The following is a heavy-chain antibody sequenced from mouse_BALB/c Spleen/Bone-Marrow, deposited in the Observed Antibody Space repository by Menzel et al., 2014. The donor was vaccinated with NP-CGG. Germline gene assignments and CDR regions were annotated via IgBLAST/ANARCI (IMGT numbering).Heavy chain of an antibody. Sequence: EVQLQQSGPELVKPGASVKMSSKASGYTFTSYVMHWVKQKPGQGLEWIGHINPYNDGTKYNEKFKGKATLTSDKSSSTAYMELSSLTSEDSAVYYCARDGDYDWFAYWGQGTLVTVSA. CDR1: GYTFTSYV. CDR3: ARDGDYDWFAY. CDR2: INPYNDGT. J-gene: IGHJ3*01. D-gene: IGHD2-4*01. V-gene: IGHV1-14*01.